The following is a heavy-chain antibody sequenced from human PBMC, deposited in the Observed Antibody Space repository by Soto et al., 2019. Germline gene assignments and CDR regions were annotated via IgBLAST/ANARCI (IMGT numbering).Heavy chain of an antibody. CDR1: GGTFSSYA. CDR3: GKDRPKAAAGTFDP. J-gene: IGHJ5*02. V-gene: IGHV1-69*01. Sequence: QVQLVQSGAEVKKPGSSVKVSCKASGGTFSSYAISWVRQAPGQGLEWMGGIIPIFGTANYAQKFQGRVTITAEESTSTAYIELGNLRSEDTAGDYCGKDRPKAAAGTFDPWGPGTLVTVSS. D-gene: IGHD6-13*01. CDR2: IIPIFGTA.